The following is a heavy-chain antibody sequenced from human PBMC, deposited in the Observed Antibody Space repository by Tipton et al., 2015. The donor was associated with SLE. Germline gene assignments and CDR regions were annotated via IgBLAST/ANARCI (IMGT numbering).Heavy chain of an antibody. CDR3: ARGVGVGPGYMDV. Sequence: QLVQSGGGLVQPGRSLRLSCAASGFPFSRYWIHWVRQVPGKGLVRVSNINGDGSTTTYADSVRGRFSISRDNAKNTLYLQMNSLRAEDTAVYYCARGVGVGPGYMDVWGKGTTVTVSS. V-gene: IGHV3-74*02. J-gene: IGHJ6*03. D-gene: IGHD1-14*01. CDR1: GFPFSRYW. CDR2: INGDGSTT.